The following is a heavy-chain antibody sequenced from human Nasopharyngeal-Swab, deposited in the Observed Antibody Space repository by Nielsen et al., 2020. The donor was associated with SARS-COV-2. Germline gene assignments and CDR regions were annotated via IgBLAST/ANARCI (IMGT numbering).Heavy chain of an antibody. V-gene: IGHV3-30*04. CDR3: VRGYGGNSEVDAFDI. D-gene: IGHD4-23*01. Sequence: GGSLRLSCAASKFSFSSHAMHWVRQAPGKGLEWVAVIAYDGSNKYYVDSVRGRFTISRDNSKNTLYLQMNSLRAEDTAVYCCVRGYGGNSEVDAFDIWGQGTMVTVSS. J-gene: IGHJ3*02. CDR1: KFSFSSHA. CDR2: IAYDGSNK.